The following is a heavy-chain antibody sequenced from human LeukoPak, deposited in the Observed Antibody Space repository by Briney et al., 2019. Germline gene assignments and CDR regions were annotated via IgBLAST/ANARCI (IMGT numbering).Heavy chain of an antibody. D-gene: IGHD3-3*01. CDR3: ARGGYYDFWSGYYTYFDY. Sequence: SETLSLTCAVYGGSFSGYYWSWIRQPPGKGLEWVGEINHSGSTNYNPSLKSRVTISVDTSKNQFSLKLSSVTAADTAVYYCARGGYYDFWSGYYTYFDYWGQGTLVTVSS. J-gene: IGHJ4*02. CDR2: INHSGST. CDR1: GGSFSGYY. V-gene: IGHV4-34*01.